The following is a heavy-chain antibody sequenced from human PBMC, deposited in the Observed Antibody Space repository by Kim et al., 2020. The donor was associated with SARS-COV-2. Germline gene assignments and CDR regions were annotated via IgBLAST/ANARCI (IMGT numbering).Heavy chain of an antibody. D-gene: IGHD4-17*01. CDR2: INPNSGGT. CDR1: GYTFTGYY. Sequence: ASVKVSCKASGYTFTGYYMHWVRQAPGQGLEWMGRINPNSGGTNYAQKFQGRVTMTRDTSISTAYMELSRLRSDDTAVYYCARVDYGDYVFDYWGQGTLVTVSS. J-gene: IGHJ4*02. CDR3: ARVDYGDYVFDY. V-gene: IGHV1-2*06.